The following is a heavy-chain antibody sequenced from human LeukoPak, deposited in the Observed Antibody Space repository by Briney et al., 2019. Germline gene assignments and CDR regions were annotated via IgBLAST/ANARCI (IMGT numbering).Heavy chain of an antibody. CDR2: IKQDGSEK. Sequence: PGGSLRLSCAASGFTFSSYWMSWVRQAPGKGPEWVANIKQDGSEKYYVDSVKGRFTISRDNAQNSLYLQMNSLRAEDTAVYYCARVRGGYCSGGSCYSAFDIWGQGTMVTVSS. V-gene: IGHV3-7*04. D-gene: IGHD2-15*01. CDR1: GFTFSSYW. J-gene: IGHJ3*02. CDR3: ARVRGGYCSGGSCYSAFDI.